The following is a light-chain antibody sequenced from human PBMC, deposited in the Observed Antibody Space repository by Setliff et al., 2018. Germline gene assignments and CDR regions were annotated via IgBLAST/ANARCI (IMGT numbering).Light chain of an antibody. CDR1: ASDGDNYNF. Sequence: QSALAQPASVSGSPGQSITISCTGTASDGDNYNFVSWYQHHPGKAPKLLIYDVTNRPSGVSSRFSGSKSGNTASLIISALQTEDEADYYCSSSTSTHTLLVFGGGTKVTVL. J-gene: IGLJ2*01. CDR2: DVT. V-gene: IGLV2-14*03. CDR3: SSSTSTHTLLV.